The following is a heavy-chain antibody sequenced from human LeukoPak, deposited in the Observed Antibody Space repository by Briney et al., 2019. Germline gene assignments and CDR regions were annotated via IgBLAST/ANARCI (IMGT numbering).Heavy chain of an antibody. V-gene: IGHV3-23*01. J-gene: IGHJ4*02. CDR3: AKGREPYGDSRFDY. Sequence: PGASLRLSCAASGFTFTNCAMSWVRQAPGKRLEWVSTISGSGSSAYYADSVKGRFTISRDNSENTLYLQMNSLRVEDTAVYYCAKGREPYGDSRFDYWGQGTLVTVSS. CDR2: ISGSGSSA. CDR1: GFTFTNCA. D-gene: IGHD4-17*01.